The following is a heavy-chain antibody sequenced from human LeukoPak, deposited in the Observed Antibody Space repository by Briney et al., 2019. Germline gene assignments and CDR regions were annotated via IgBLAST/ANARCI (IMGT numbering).Heavy chain of an antibody. CDR2: ISYDGSNK. CDR3: ASFEEVVPAAIVEY. D-gene: IGHD2-2*01. CDR1: GFTFSSYA. Sequence: GGSLRLSCAASGFTFSSYAMHWVRQAPGKGLEWVAVISYDGSNKYYADSVKGRFTISRDNSKNTLYLQMNSLRAEDTAVYYCASFEEVVPAAIVEYWGQGTLVTVSS. V-gene: IGHV3-30*04. J-gene: IGHJ4*02.